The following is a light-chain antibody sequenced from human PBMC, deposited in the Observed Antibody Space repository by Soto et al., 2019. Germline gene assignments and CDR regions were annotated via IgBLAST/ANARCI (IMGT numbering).Light chain of an antibody. J-gene: IGKJ5*01. V-gene: IGKV3-15*01. CDR1: QSARIS. Sequence: ETVMTQSPATLSVSPGERASLSCRASQSARISLGWYQQKPGQAPRLLIYDVSTRATGVPARFSGSGSGTKFTLTISSPQSEDFAVYYCQQYNNWPPTFGQGTRLEI. CDR2: DVS. CDR3: QQYNNWPPT.